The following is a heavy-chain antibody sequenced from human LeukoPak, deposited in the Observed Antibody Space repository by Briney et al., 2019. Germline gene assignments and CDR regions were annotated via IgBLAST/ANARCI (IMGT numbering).Heavy chain of an antibody. J-gene: IGHJ6*02. V-gene: IGHV4-59*01. Sequence: SETLSLTCTVSGGSISSYYWSWVRQPPGKGLEWIGYIYYSGSTNYNPSLKSRDTISVDTSKNQSSLRVTSVTAADTAVYYCARGRSLGGSTSHYYGMDVWGQGTTVTVSS. CDR3: ARGRSLGGSTSHYYGMDV. D-gene: IGHD2-2*01. CDR1: GGSISSYY. CDR2: IYYSGST.